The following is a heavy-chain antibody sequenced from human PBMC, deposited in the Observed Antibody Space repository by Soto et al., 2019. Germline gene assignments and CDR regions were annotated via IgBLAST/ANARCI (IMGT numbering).Heavy chain of an antibody. CDR2: IRIDSNHI. CDR1: GFIFTSYS. CDR3: ARDLSYAFDY. J-gene: IGHJ4*02. D-gene: IGHD1-26*01. Sequence: EVQLVESGGGLVQPGGSLRLSCAASGFIFTSYSMNWVRQAPGKGLEWLSYIRIDSNHIGYADSVRGRLTISRDLAQTSLYLQMNSRRGEDTAVYYCARDLSYAFDYRGQGTLVTVSS. V-gene: IGHV3-48*01.